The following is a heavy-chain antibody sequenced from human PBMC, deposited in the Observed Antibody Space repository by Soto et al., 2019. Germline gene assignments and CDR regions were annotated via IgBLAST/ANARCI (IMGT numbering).Heavy chain of an antibody. CDR1: GFTPSNYW. Sequence: GGSLRFSCVASGFTPSNYWMSCVRQAPGTRLESLAKMKKDGSQNYYVDSVKGRFTNSRDNARNLPYQQLKSLRVEDTALYYCARYCFGAWGKGSRVTVAS. V-gene: IGHV3-7*01. CDR2: MKKDGSQN. D-gene: IGHD3-10*01. CDR3: ARYCFGA. J-gene: IGHJ5*02.